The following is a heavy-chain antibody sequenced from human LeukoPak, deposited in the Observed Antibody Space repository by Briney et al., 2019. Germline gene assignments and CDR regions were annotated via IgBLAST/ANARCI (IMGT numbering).Heavy chain of an antibody. CDR1: GGSVSGSSYY. V-gene: IGHV4-39*01. CDR2: IYYTGNA. J-gene: IGHJ4*02. D-gene: IGHD3-10*01. Sequence: SETPSLTCTVSGGSVSGSSYYWGWIRQPPGKGLEWIGSIYYTGNACYNASLKSRVTISVDTSKNQFSLKLNSVTAADTAVFYCARLSYSGSGSYPDYWGRGTLVTVSS. CDR3: ARLSYSGSGSYPDY.